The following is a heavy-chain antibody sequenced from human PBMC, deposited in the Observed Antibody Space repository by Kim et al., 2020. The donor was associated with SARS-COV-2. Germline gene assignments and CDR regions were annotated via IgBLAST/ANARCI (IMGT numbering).Heavy chain of an antibody. CDR2: IYPGDSDT. CDR3: ARLLTMVRGVIIGWFDP. Sequence: GESLKISCKGSGYSFTSYWIGWVRQMPGKGLEWMGIIYPGDSDTRYSPSFQGQVTISADKSISTAYLQWSSLKASDTAMYYCARLLTMVRGVIIGWFDPWGQGTLVTVSS. J-gene: IGHJ5*02. D-gene: IGHD3-10*01. CDR1: GYSFTSYW. V-gene: IGHV5-51*01.